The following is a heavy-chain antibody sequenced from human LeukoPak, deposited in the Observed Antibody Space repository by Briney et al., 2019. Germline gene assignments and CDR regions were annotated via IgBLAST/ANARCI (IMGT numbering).Heavy chain of an antibody. D-gene: IGHD6-13*01. V-gene: IGHV4-61*02. CDR3: ARVSSSWYQDWYFDL. CDR1: GGSISSSSYY. Sequence: SETLSPTCTVSGGSISSSSYYWSWIRQPAGKGLEWIGRIDTSGNTNYKPSLKSRVTMSVDTSKNQFSLKLSSVTAADTAVYYCARVSSSWYQDWYFDLWGRGTLVTVSS. J-gene: IGHJ2*01. CDR2: IDTSGNT.